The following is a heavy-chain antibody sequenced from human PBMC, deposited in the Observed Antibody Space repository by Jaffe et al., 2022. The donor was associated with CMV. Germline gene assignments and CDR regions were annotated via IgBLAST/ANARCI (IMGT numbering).Heavy chain of an antibody. J-gene: IGHJ4*02. V-gene: IGHV3-30*18. CDR3: AKDLRLAERVVAAECDY. CDR1: GFTFSSYG. D-gene: IGHD2-15*01. Sequence: QVQLVESGGGVVQPGRSLRLSCAASGFTFSSYGMHWVRQAPGKGLEWVAVISYDGSNKYYADSVKGRFTISRDNSKNTLYLQMNSLRAEDTAVYYCAKDLRLAERVVAAECDYWGQGTLVTVSS. CDR2: ISYDGSNK.